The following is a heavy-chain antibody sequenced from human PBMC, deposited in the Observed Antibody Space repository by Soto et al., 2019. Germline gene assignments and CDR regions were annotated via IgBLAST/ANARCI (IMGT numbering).Heavy chain of an antibody. CDR2: IYWNDDK. V-gene: IGHV2-5*01. CDR3: AHTMGRVWFGELPFDY. CDR1: GFSLSTSGVG. J-gene: IGHJ4*02. Sequence: SGPTLVKPTQTLTLTCTFSGFSLSTSGVGVGWIRQPPGKALEWLALIYWNDDKRYSPSLKSRLTITKDTSKNQVVLTMTNMDPVDTATYYCAHTMGRVWFGELPFDYWGQGTLVTVSS. D-gene: IGHD3-10*01.